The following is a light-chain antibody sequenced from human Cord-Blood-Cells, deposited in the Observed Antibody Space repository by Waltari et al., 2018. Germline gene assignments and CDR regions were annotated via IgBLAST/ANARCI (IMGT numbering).Light chain of an antibody. V-gene: IGKV3-11*01. Sequence: EIVLTQSPATVPLSPGVMHTLSSRASQSVSSYFAWYQQKPGQAPRLLLYDASNRGTGIPARFSGSGSGTHFTLTISSLEPEDFAVYYCHQRSNWPPVTFGPGTKVDSK. CDR2: DAS. CDR1: QSVSSY. CDR3: HQRSNWPPVT. J-gene: IGKJ3*01.